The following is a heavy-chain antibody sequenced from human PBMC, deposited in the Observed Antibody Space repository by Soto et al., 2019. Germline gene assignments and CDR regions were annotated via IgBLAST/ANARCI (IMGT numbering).Heavy chain of an antibody. J-gene: IGHJ4*02. Sequence: PSETLSLTCTVSGGSISSSSYYWGWIRQPPGKGLEWIGSIYYSGSTYYNPSLKSRVTISVDTSKNQFSLKLSSVTATDTAVYYCARRGKGDGYYFDYWGQGTLVTVSS. D-gene: IGHD5-12*01. CDR1: GGSISSSSYY. CDR3: ARRGKGDGYYFDY. CDR2: IYYSGST. V-gene: IGHV4-39*01.